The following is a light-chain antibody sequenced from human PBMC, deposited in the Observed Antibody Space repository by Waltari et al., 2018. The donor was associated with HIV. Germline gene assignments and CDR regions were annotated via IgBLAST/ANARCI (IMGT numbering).Light chain of an antibody. CDR2: RNN. CDR1: TSNIGSNY. J-gene: IGLJ1*01. CDR3: AAWDDNLRGRSFV. V-gene: IGLV1-47*01. Sequence: QSVLTQPPPASGTPGQRVNISCSGSTSNIGSNYVHWYQHLPGTAPTLLIYRNNKRPSRVPDRFSGSKSGTSASLAISGLRSEDEADYYCAAWDDNLRGRSFVFATGTKVIVL.